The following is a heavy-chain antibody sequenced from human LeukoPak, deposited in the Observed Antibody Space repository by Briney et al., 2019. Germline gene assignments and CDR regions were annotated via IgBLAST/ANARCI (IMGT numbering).Heavy chain of an antibody. V-gene: IGHV4-31*03. CDR3: ARGFRPDGYRR. CDR2: IYYIGST. D-gene: IGHD5-24*01. Sequence: SQTLSLTCTVSGGSISSGGYYWSWIRQHPGKGLEWIGYIYYIGSTYYNPSLKSRVTISVDTSKNQFSLKLSSVTAADTAVYYCARGFRPDGYRRWGQGTLVTASS. J-gene: IGHJ4*02. CDR1: GGSISSGGYY.